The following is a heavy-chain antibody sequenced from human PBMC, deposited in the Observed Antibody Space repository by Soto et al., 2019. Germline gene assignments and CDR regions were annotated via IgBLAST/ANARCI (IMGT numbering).Heavy chain of an antibody. D-gene: IGHD3-22*01. Sequence: ALSLTSGVSGGSISRGAYSWRWIRQPPGKGLEWIGCISHSGIADYNPSLKSRVTISVDVSKNQFSLRLSSVTAADTAMYYCARWMRSSGSFRSFDIWGQGTMVTVSS. J-gene: IGHJ3*02. CDR3: ARWMRSSGSFRSFDI. V-gene: IGHV4-30-2*01. CDR1: GGSISRGAYS. CDR2: ISHSGIA.